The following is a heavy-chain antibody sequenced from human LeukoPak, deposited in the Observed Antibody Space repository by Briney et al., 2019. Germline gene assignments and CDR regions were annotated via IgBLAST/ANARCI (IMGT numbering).Heavy chain of an antibody. D-gene: IGHD3-22*01. CDR2: ISGSNSYI. CDR3: ARTAIGYSDSSGYYFDY. V-gene: IGHV3-21*01. CDR1: GCTLSDYS. J-gene: IGHJ4*02. Sequence: GGSLRLSCAASGCTLSDYSMNWVRQAPGKGLEWVSSISGSNSYIYYANSVKGRFTISRDNAKNSLYLQMNGLRAEDTAVYYCARTAIGYSDSSGYYFDYWGQGTLVTVSS.